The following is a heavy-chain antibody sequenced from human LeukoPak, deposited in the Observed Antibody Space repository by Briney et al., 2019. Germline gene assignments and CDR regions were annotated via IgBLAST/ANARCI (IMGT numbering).Heavy chain of an antibody. Sequence: GGSLRLSCAASGFTFSSYWMHWVRQVPVKGLVWVSRIYSDGSITSYADFVKGRFTISRDNAKNTLYLQMNSLRADDTAVYYCAGVGTDLWNRFDPWGQGTLVTVSS. J-gene: IGHJ5*02. V-gene: IGHV3-74*01. CDR2: IYSDGSIT. CDR3: AGVGTDLWNRFDP. D-gene: IGHD3-16*01. CDR1: GFTFSSYW.